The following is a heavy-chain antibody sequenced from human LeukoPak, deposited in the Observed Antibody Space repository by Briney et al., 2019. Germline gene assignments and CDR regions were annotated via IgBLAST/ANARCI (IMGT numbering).Heavy chain of an antibody. V-gene: IGHV3-48*04. CDR2: ISSSGSTI. CDR1: GFTFSSYS. J-gene: IGHJ4*02. Sequence: PGGSLRLSCAASGFTFSSYSMNWVRQAPGKGLEWVSSISSSGSTIYYADSVKGRFTISRDNAKNSLYLQMNSLRAEDTAVYYCARDDLNYDFWSYDFDYWGQGTLVTVSS. D-gene: IGHD3-3*01. CDR3: ARDDLNYDFWSYDFDY.